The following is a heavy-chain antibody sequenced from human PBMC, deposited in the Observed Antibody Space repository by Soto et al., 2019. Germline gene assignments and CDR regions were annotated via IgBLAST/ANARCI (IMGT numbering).Heavy chain of an antibody. CDR1: GGTFSSYA. Sequence: QVQLVQSGAEVKKPGSSVKVSCKASGGTFSSYAISWVRPAPGHGLEWMGGIIPIFGTANYAQKCQGRVTITADESTSTAYMERSSLRSEDTAVYYCAREGAAGATMDYWGQGTLVTVSS. CDR2: IIPIFGTA. D-gene: IGHD1-26*01. V-gene: IGHV1-69*01. J-gene: IGHJ4*02. CDR3: AREGAAGATMDY.